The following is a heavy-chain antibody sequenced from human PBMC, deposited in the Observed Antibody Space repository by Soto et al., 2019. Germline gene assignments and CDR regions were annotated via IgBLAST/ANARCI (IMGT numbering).Heavy chain of an antibody. CDR1: GGSITSYY. CDR2: IYYSGST. CDR3: ASLNYDFWSGYSHYAEYFQH. Sequence: KPSETLSLTCTVSGGSITSYYWSWIRQPPGKGLEWIGYIYYSGSTNYNPSLKSRVTISVDTSKNQFSLKLSSVTAADTAVYYCASLNYDFWSGYSHYAEYFQHWGQGTLVTV. J-gene: IGHJ1*01. D-gene: IGHD3-3*01. V-gene: IGHV4-59*01.